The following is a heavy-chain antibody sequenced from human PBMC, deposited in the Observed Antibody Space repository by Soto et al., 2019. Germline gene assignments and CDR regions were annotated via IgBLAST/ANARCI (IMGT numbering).Heavy chain of an antibody. CDR1: GLAVTSNY. Sequence: EVQLVETGGGLIQPGGSLSLSCAASGLAVTSNYMSWVRQAPGKGLEWVSIVYSSGTTYYADSVKGRFTFSRDKSNNTIYLQMRNLRAEDTAVYYCARVDTYDYYYSMDVWGQGTTVTVSS. CDR2: VYSSGTT. CDR3: ARVDTYDYYYSMDV. J-gene: IGHJ6*02. V-gene: IGHV3-53*02. D-gene: IGHD5-18*01.